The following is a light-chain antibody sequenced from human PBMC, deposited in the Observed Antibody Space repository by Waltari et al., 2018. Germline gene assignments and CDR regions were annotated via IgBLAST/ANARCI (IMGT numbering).Light chain of an antibody. CDR2: KAS. J-gene: IGKJ2*01. CDR1: QSILTW. CDR3: QQYSTHYT. Sequence: IQMTQSPSTLSASVGDRVGITCRASQSILTWLAWYQQKPGKAPKLLIYKASNLQSGVPSRFSGSGSGTEFTLTISSLQPDDFATYYCQQYSTHYTFGQGTKVE. V-gene: IGKV1-5*03.